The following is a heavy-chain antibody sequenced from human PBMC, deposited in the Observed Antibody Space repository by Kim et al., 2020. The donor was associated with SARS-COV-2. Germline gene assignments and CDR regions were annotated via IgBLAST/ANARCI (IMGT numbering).Heavy chain of an antibody. Sequence: KFQGRVTMTRDTSTSTVYMELSSLRSEDTAVYYCASRLITMVRGVEFDYWGQGTLVTVSS. D-gene: IGHD3-10*01. CDR3: ASRLITMVRGVEFDY. J-gene: IGHJ4*02. V-gene: IGHV1-46*01.